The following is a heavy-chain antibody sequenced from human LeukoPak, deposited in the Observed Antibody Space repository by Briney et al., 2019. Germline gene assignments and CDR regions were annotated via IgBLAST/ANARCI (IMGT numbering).Heavy chain of an antibody. CDR3: ARDRGTWNDDGFDY. Sequence: PSETLSLTCTVSGGSISSYYWSWIRQPPGEELEWIGYIYISGSTNYNPSLKSRVTMSVDTSKNQFSLKLSSVTAADTAVYYCARDRGTWNDDGFDYWGQGTLVTVSS. V-gene: IGHV4-4*08. J-gene: IGHJ4*02. CDR2: IYISGST. D-gene: IGHD1-1*01. CDR1: GGSISSYY.